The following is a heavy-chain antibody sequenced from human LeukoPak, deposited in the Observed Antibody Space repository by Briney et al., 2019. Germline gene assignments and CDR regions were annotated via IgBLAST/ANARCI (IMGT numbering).Heavy chain of an antibody. Sequence: ASVKVSCKASGFIFTGYYMHCVRQAPGQGVEWMGCINANSGGTNYAQKFQGRVTMTRDTSISTAYMDLSRLRSDDTAVYYCARDHPYSSGWYGRVEALDLWGQGTTVTVSS. CDR1: GFIFTGYY. D-gene: IGHD6-19*01. V-gene: IGHV1-2*02. CDR2: INANSGGT. J-gene: IGHJ3*01. CDR3: ARDHPYSSGWYGRVEALDL.